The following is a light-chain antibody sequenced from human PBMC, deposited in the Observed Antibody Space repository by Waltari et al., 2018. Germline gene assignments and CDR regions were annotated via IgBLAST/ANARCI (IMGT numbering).Light chain of an antibody. CDR2: KAS. J-gene: IGKJ1*01. Sequence: DIQMTQSPSTLSASVGDRVPLTCPASQSISTWLAWYQQKPGKAPTLLIYKASTLEGGVPARFSGSGSGTEFTLTISSLQPDDFASYYCQKYDNYPRTFGQGTKVEIK. CDR3: QKYDNYPRT. V-gene: IGKV1-5*03. CDR1: QSISTW.